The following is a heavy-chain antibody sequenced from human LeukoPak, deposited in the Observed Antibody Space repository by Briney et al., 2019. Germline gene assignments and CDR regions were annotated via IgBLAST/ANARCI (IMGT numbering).Heavy chain of an antibody. Sequence: ATVKVSCKVSGYTLTELSMHWVRQAPGKGLEWVGGFDPEDGETIYAQKFQGRVTMTEDTSTDTAYMELSSLRSDDTGVYYCARFGAIGATTAFDIWGQGTMVTVSS. CDR2: FDPEDGET. V-gene: IGHV1-24*01. CDR3: ARFGAIGATTAFDI. D-gene: IGHD1-26*01. J-gene: IGHJ3*02. CDR1: GYTLTELS.